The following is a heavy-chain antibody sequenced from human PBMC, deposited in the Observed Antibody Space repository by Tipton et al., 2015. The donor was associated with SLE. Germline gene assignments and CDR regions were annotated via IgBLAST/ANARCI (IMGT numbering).Heavy chain of an antibody. J-gene: IGHJ3*02. V-gene: IGHV4-39*01. Sequence: TLSLTCTVSGGSISSSSYYWGWIRQPPGKGPEWIGSIYYSGSTYYNPSLKSRVTISVDTSKNQFSLKLNSVTAADTAVYYCAIPTTQHCSGGGCYRHDAFDIWGQGTMVTVSS. CDR2: IYYSGST. CDR3: AIPTTQHCSGGGCYRHDAFDI. CDR1: GGSISSSSYY. D-gene: IGHD2-15*01.